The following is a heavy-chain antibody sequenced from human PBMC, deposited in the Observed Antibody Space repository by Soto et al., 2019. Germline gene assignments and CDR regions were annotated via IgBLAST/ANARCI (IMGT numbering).Heavy chain of an antibody. V-gene: IGHV1-2*02. CDR2: INPNSGGT. Sequence: QVQLVQSGAEVKKPGASLKVSCKASGYTFTDYYVHWVRQAPGQGLEWMGWINPNSGGTKTAQKFQGRVTVTRDTSISTPYMDLGRLRSDDTAVYYCARDVTRTQSCTNGVCYYHYYDMDVWGQGTMVTVSS. D-gene: IGHD2-8*01. J-gene: IGHJ6*02. CDR1: GYTFTDYY. CDR3: ARDVTRTQSCTNGVCYYHYYDMDV.